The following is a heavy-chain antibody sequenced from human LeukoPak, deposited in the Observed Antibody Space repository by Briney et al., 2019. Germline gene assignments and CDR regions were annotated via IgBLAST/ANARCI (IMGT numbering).Heavy chain of an antibody. V-gene: IGHV3-23*01. CDR3: AKSAYRNTIYYFDY. J-gene: IGHJ4*02. CDR2: VSSTGGTT. Sequence: GGSLRLSCAASGFTFSSYGMSWVRQAPGKGLEWVSSVSSTGGTTYYADSVKGRFTISRDNSKNTLFLQMNSLRVEDTAVYYCAKSAYRNTIYYFDYWGQGTLVTVSS. CDR1: GFTFSSYG. D-gene: IGHD3-9*01.